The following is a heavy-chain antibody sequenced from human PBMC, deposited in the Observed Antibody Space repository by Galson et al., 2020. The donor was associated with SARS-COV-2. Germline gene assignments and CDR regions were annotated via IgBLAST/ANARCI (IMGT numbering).Heavy chain of an antibody. J-gene: IGHJ3*02. CDR1: GGSISSYY. CDR2: IYYSGST. CDR3: ARMATSTIFGVVITEAAFDI. V-gene: IGHV4-59*01. Sequence: SETLSLTCTVSGGSISSYYWSWIRKPPGKGLEWIGYIYYSGSTNYNPSLKSRVTISVDTSKNQFSLKLSSVTAADTAVYYCARMATSTIFGVVITEAAFDIWGQGTMVTVSS. D-gene: IGHD3-3*01.